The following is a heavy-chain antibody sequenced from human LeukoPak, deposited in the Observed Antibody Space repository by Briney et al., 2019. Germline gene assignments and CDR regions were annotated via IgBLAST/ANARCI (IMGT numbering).Heavy chain of an antibody. D-gene: IGHD2/OR15-2a*01. J-gene: IGHJ4*02. CDR1: GGSISSYY. CDR2: ISDIGSI. CDR3: AGHHPRNTVDF. Sequence: PSEILSLTCTVSGGSISSYYWSWIRQPPGKGLEWIAYISDIGSINYNPSLKSRVTISLDTSKTQFSLKLSSVTAADTAVYYCAGHHPRNTVDFWGQGTLVTVSS. V-gene: IGHV4-59*08.